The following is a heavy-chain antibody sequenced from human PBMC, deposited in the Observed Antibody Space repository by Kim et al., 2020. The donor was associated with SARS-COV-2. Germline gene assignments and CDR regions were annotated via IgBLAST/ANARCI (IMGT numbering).Heavy chain of an antibody. CDR2: IDPSDSYT. Sequence: GESLKIYCKGSGYSFTSYWISWVRQMPGKGLEWMGRIDPSDSYTNYSPSFQGHVTISADKSISTAYLQWSSLKASDTAMYYCASPYGSGSYYLEYWGQGTLVTVSS. D-gene: IGHD3-10*01. J-gene: IGHJ4*02. V-gene: IGHV5-10-1*01. CDR3: ASPYGSGSYYLEY. CDR1: GYSFTSYW.